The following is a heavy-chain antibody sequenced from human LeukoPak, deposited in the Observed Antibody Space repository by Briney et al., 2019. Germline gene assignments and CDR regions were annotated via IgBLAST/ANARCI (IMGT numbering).Heavy chain of an antibody. D-gene: IGHD2-15*01. CDR1: GFTFDDYG. Sequence: GGSLRLSCAASGFTFDDYGMSWVRQAPGKGLEWVPRITSSSHYIYYADSVKGRFTISRDNAKNPLHLDMSSLRADDTAVYYCARAENSGSGGLDPWGQGTLVTVSS. CDR2: ITSSSHYI. V-gene: IGHV3-21*01. J-gene: IGHJ5*02. CDR3: ARAENSGSGGLDP.